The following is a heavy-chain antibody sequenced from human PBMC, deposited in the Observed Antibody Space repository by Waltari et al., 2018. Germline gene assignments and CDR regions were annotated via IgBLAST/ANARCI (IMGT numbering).Heavy chain of an antibody. CDR1: GYTLGEVS. CDR3: ALVSSESYVPDH. CDR2: FDPENGEM. J-gene: IGHJ4*02. V-gene: IGHV1-24*01. D-gene: IGHD3-10*01. Sequence: VQVVQSGAEVKKPGAAVKVCCKAAGYTLGEVSIQWVRLVAGKVLQWMGGFDPENGEMVYSQNFQGRVTMTEDTSADTAYMEMSSLRSDDTAIYYCALVSSESYVPDHWGPGTLVTVSS.